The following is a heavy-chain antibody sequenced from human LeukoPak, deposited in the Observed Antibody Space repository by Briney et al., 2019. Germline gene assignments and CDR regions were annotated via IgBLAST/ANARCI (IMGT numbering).Heavy chain of an antibody. CDR2: IWYDGSKK. V-gene: IGHV3-30*02. CDR1: GFTFSNYG. D-gene: IGHD3-16*01. J-gene: IGHJ4*02. Sequence: GGSLRLSCAASGFTFSNYGIHWVRQPPGKGLEWVAFIWYDGSKKNYIDSVKGRLTISRDNSKNTLYLQMNSLRGDDTAVYFCARDGQGGSPYAQDYWGQGTLVTVSS. CDR3: ARDGQGGSPYAQDY.